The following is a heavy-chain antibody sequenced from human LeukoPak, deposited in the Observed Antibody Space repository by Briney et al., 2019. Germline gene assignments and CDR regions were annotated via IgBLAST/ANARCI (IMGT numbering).Heavy chain of an antibody. D-gene: IGHD3-10*01. CDR3: ARGRHYGSFLH. CDR1: GGSFNDYY. V-gene: IGHV4-34*01. J-gene: IGHJ4*02. CDR2: INYSGST. Sequence: PSKTLSLTCAVSGGSFNDYYWNWIRQPPGKGLEWIGEINYSGSTNFNPSLESRVTISVDTSKNQFSLKVNSVTAADTAVYYCARGRHYGSFLHWGQGTLVTVSS.